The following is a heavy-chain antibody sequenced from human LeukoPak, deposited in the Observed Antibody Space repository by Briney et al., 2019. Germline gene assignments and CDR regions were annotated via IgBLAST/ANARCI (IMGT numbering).Heavy chain of an antibody. J-gene: IGHJ4*02. V-gene: IGHV4-39*01. CDR2: IYYSGST. CDR3: ARRKGGRFLEWLLPLLFDY. CDR1: GFTFRSYA. D-gene: IGHD3-3*01. Sequence: GSLRLSCAASGFTFRSYAMSWVRQAPGKGLEWIGSIYYSGSTYYNPSLKSRVTISVDTSKNQFSLKLSSVTAADTAVYYCARRKGGRFLEWLLPLLFDYWGQGTLVTVSS.